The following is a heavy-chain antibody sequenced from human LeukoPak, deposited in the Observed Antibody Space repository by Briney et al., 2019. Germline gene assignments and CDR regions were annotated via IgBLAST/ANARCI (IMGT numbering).Heavy chain of an antibody. Sequence: WVSYIISSGSTIYYVDSVKGRFTISRDNAKNSLYLQMNSLGAEDTAVYYCARDGPGGYFQHWGQGTLVTVSS. CDR2: IISSGSTI. CDR3: ARDGPGGYFQH. V-gene: IGHV3-48*03. J-gene: IGHJ1*01. D-gene: IGHD3-10*01.